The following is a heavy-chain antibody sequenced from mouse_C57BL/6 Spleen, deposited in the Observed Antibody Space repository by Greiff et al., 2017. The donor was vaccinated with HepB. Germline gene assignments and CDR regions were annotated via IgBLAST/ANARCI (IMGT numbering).Heavy chain of an antibody. D-gene: IGHD2-3*01. J-gene: IGHJ1*03. CDR2: ISSGSSTI. CDR1: GFTFSDYG. CDR3: ARPYDGYPFV. V-gene: IGHV5-17*01. Sequence: EVKVVESGGGLVKPGGSLKLSCAASGFTFSDYGMHWVRQAPEKGLEWVAYISSGSSTIYYADTVKGRFTISRDNAKNIRFLQMTRLGSEDTAMYYCARPYDGYPFVWGTGTTVTVSS.